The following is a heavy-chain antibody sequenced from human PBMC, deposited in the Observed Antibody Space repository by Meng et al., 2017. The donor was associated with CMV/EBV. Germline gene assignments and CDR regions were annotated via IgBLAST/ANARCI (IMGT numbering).Heavy chain of an antibody. Sequence: SETLSLTCTVSGGSISRSYNWGWIRQPPGKGLEWIGYIYYSGSTNYNPSLKSRVTISVDTSKNQFSLKLSSVTAADTAVYYCARVSGSWFDPWGQGTLVTVSS. J-gene: IGHJ5*02. D-gene: IGHD3-10*01. CDR2: IYYSGST. CDR1: GGSISRSYN. V-gene: IGHV4-61*01. CDR3: ARVSGSWFDP.